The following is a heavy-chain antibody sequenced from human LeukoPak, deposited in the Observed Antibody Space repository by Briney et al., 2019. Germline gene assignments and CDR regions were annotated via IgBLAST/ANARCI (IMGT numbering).Heavy chain of an antibody. CDR3: ARNLGGDDYYFYGMDV. CDR1: GGSMSGYY. J-gene: IGHJ6*02. Sequence: SETLSLTCTVSGGSMSGYYWNRIRQPAGKGLEWIGRIHTTGGTNSKPSLKSRLIMSVDTSTNQFSLRMRFVTAADTAVYYCARNLGGDDYYFYGMDVWGQGTTVTVSS. V-gene: IGHV4-4*07. D-gene: IGHD2-21*02. CDR2: IHTTGGT.